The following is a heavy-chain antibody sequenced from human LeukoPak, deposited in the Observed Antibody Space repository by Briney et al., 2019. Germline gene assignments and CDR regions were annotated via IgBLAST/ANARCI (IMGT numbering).Heavy chain of an antibody. J-gene: IGHJ4*02. V-gene: IGHV3-74*01. CDR2: INSDGRRT. CDR1: GFTLSNYW. CDR3: AKDGDADDFDY. Sequence: GGSLRLSCAASGFTLSNYWMYWVRQAPGKGPVWVSRINSDGRRTTYADPVKGRFTISRDNSKNTLYLQMNSLRAEDTAVYYCAKDGDADDFDYWGQGTLVTVSS. D-gene: IGHD2-21*02.